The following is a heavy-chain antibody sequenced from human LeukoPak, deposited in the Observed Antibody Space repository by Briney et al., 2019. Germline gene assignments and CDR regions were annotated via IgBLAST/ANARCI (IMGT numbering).Heavy chain of an antibody. V-gene: IGHV3-23*01. D-gene: IGHD3-22*01. CDR3: AKGQIVVVIAYFDY. CDR1: GLTFSSYA. CDR2: ISGSGGST. J-gene: IGHJ4*02. Sequence: GGSLRLSCAASGLTFSSYAMSWVRQAPGKGLEWVSAISGSGGSTYYADSVKGRFTISRDNSKNTLYLQMNSLRAEDTAVYYCAKGQIVVVIAYFDYWGQGTLVTVSS.